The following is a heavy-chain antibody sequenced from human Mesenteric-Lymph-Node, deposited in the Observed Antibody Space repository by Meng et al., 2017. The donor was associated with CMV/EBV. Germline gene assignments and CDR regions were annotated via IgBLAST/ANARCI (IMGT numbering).Heavy chain of an antibody. CDR1: GGTFSSYA. J-gene: IGHJ4*02. CDR2: IIPILGIA. V-gene: IGHV1-69*04. Sequence: VSCKASGGTFSSYAISWVRQAPGQGLEWMGRIIPILGIANYAQKFQGRVTITADKSTSTAYMELSSLRSEDTAVYYCARVGSGSFIDYWGQGTWSPSPQ. CDR3: ARVGSGSFIDY. D-gene: IGHD1-26*01.